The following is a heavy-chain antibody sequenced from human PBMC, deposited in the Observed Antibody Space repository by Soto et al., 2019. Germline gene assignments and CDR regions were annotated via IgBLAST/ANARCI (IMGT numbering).Heavy chain of an antibody. CDR2: MNPNNGNT. J-gene: IGHJ5*02. D-gene: IGHD2-2*02. CDR3: ARRQVLYGTAFAP. V-gene: IGHV1-8*01. Sequence: QVQLVQTGAEVKKPGASVKVSCKASGYTFTSYDINWVRQASGQGLEWMGWMNPNNGNTGYAQKFQGRVTMTRNTSISTAYMELSSLRSEDTAVYYCARRQVLYGTAFAPWGQGTLVTVSS. CDR1: GYTFTSYD.